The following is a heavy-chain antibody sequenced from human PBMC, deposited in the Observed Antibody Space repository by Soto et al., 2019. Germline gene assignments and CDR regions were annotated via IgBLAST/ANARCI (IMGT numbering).Heavy chain of an antibody. CDR1: GYTFTTYY. V-gene: IGHV1-46*01. J-gene: IGHJ6*02. CDR2: INPSGGST. D-gene: IGHD6-13*01. Sequence: QVQLVQSGTEVKEPGASVSLSCKASGYTFTTYYIYWVRQAPGQGLEWMGMINPSGGSTTYAQNFQGRVTMTRDTSTSTVYMDLNSLRSDDTAVYYCARATSAGNGRRVDVWGQGTTVTVSS. CDR3: ARATSAGNGRRVDV.